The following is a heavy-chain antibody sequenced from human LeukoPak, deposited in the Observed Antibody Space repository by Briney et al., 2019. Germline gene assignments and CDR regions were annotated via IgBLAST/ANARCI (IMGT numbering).Heavy chain of an antibody. J-gene: IGHJ3*02. CDR1: GFTFSSYA. CDR3: ARIRTPAAVGAFDI. CDR2: ISYDGSNK. V-gene: IGHV3-30-3*01. Sequence: PGGSLRLSCAASGFTFSSYAMHWVRQAPGKGLEWVAVISYDGSNKYYADSVKGRFTISRDNSKNTLYLQMNSLRAEDTAVYYCARIRTPAAVGAFDIWGQGTMVTVSS. D-gene: IGHD6-13*01.